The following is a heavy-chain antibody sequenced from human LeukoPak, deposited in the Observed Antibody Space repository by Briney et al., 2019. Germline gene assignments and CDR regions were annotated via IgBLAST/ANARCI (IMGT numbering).Heavy chain of an antibody. CDR2: IIPMFGTT. J-gene: IGHJ1*01. V-gene: IGHV1-69*06. CDR1: GGTFSNYA. CDR3: ARDISLGAPGFQY. D-gene: IGHD4/OR15-4a*01. Sequence: SVKVSCKASGGTFSNYAFSWVRQAPGRGLEWVGWIIPMFGTTNYAQKFQGRVTITADKSTSTAYMELSSLGFEDTAVYYCARDISLGAPGFQYWGQGTLVTVSS.